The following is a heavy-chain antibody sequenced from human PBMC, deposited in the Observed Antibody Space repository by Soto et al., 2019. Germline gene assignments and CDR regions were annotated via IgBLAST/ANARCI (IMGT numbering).Heavy chain of an antibody. D-gene: IGHD5-12*01. J-gene: IGHJ3*02. V-gene: IGHV1-69*01. Sequence: QVQLVQSGAEVKKPGSSVKVSCKASGGSFSDYAISWVRQAPGQGLEWMGGTVPIFGAANFAQKFQGRVTITADESTSIAYMELSSLRSEDTAVYYCARVVLSGYDWYDAFDIWGQGTMVTVSS. CDR2: TVPIFGAA. CDR1: GGSFSDYA. CDR3: ARVVLSGYDWYDAFDI.